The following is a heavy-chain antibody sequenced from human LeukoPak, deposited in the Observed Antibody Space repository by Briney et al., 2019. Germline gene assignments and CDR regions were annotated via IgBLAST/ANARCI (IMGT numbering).Heavy chain of an antibody. V-gene: IGHV3-30*19. D-gene: IGHD3-3*02. CDR3: ARVGGIYSITEGYFDY. Sequence: TGGSLRLSCAASGFTFSTYGMHWVRQAPGKGLEWVAVISYDGSNKYYADSVKGRFTISRDNSKNTLYLQMNSLRAEDTAVYYCARVGGIYSITEGYFDYWGQGTLVTVSS. CDR1: GFTFSTYG. CDR2: ISYDGSNK. J-gene: IGHJ4*02.